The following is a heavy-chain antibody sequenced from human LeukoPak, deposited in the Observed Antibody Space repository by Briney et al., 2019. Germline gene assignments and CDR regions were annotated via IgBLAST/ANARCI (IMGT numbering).Heavy chain of an antibody. V-gene: IGHV4-34*01. Sequence: SETLSLTCAVYGGSFSGYYWSWVRQPPGKGLEWVGEINHSGSTNYNPSLKSRGTISVDTSKNQFSLKLSSVTAADTAVYYCARAPYGDYDSAFDIWGQGTMVTVSS. D-gene: IGHD4-17*01. CDR2: INHSGST. CDR1: GGSFSGYY. CDR3: ARAPYGDYDSAFDI. J-gene: IGHJ3*02.